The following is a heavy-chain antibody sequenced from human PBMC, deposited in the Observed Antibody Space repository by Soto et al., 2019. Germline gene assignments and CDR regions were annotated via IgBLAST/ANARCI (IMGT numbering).Heavy chain of an antibody. CDR3: AREGDSSSWGRYYYYYYGMDV. J-gene: IGHJ6*02. V-gene: IGHV3-11*01. Sequence: PGGSLRLSCAASGFTFSDYYMSWIRQAPGKGLEWVSYISSSGSTIYYADSVKGRFTISRDNAKNSLYLQMNSLRAEDTAVYYCAREGDSSSWGRYYYYYYGMDVWGQGTTVTVSS. CDR1: GFTFSDYY. CDR2: ISSSGSTI. D-gene: IGHD6-13*01.